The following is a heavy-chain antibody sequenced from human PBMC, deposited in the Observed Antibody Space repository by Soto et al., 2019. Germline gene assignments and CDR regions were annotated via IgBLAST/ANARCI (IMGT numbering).Heavy chain of an antibody. V-gene: IGHV4-59*01. Sequence: SETLSLTCTVSGGSISNYYWSWIRQPPGKGLEWIGYSDYTGGTNFSPSFRGRATISDDTSKNQLSLRLNSVTSADTAVYYCARGGGSWTYFDYWGLGILVTV. J-gene: IGHJ4*02. CDR1: GGSISNYY. CDR3: ARGGGSWTYFDY. CDR2: SDYTGGT. D-gene: IGHD6-13*01.